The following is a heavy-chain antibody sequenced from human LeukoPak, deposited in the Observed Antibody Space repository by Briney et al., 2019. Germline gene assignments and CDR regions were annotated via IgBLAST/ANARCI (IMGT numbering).Heavy chain of an antibody. Sequence: KPSETLSLTCTVSSDSIYSYYWSCMPQSAGGGGVWIGHIYSSGSNYYKASLNSRVTMSVDTSKNQFSLKLSSVTAADTAVYYCAREGRQLLWFGEVSGYWFDPWGQGTLVTVSS. J-gene: IGHJ5*02. CDR2: IYSSGSN. V-gene: IGHV4-4*07. D-gene: IGHD3-10*01. CDR1: SDSIYSYY. CDR3: AREGRQLLWFGEVSGYWFDP.